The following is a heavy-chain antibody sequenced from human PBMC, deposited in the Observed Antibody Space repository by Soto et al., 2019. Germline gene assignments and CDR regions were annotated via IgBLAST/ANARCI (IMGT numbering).Heavy chain of an antibody. J-gene: IGHJ4*02. CDR3: VKDLQYYYDSSGYYFGPFDY. CDR1: GFTFSSYA. CDR2: ISGSGGST. V-gene: IGHV3-23*01. Sequence: GGSLRLSCAASGFTFSSYAMSWVRQAPGKGLEWVSAISGSGGSTYYADSVKGRFTISRDNSKNTLYLQMNSLRAEDTAVYYCVKDLQYYYDSSGYYFGPFDYWGQGTLVTVSS. D-gene: IGHD3-22*01.